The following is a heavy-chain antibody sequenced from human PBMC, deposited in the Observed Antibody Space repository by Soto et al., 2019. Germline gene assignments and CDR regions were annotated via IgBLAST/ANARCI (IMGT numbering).Heavy chain of an antibody. V-gene: IGHV1-69*18. CDR1: GGTLDSQG. J-gene: IGHJ3*02. D-gene: IGHD1-26*01. CDR2: ITPVSETA. Sequence: QVQLVQSGAEVQKPGSSVKVSCKASGGTLDSQGISWFRQAPGQGLEWMGRITPVSETANYAQRFQGRVTITADESTSTAYMELSGLKSDDTAVYYCARGRLTATKSGARGAFEIWGQGTMIIVSS. CDR3: ARGRLTATKSGARGAFEI.